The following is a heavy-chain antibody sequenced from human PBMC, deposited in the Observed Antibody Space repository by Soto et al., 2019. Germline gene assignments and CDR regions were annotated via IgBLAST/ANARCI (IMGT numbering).Heavy chain of an antibody. CDR1: GGSLSSYNW. Sequence: PSETLSLTCAVSGGSLSSYNWRWFRHQPAGELQWWVSKLSHGGRTYYNPSLRSRVTISVDKFKNQFSLRMNIVTAEDTAMYYCARAGEDHAHDGCYEASVPPDYYHYMDPWGQGTMVTVSS. D-gene: IGHD3-3*01. V-gene: IGHV4-4*02. CDR2: LSHGGRT. CDR3: ARAGEDHAHDGCYEASVPPDYYHYMDP. J-gene: IGHJ6*03.